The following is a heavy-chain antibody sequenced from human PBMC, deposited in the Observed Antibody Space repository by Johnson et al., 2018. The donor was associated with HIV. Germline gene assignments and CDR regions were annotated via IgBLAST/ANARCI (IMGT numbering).Heavy chain of an antibody. D-gene: IGHD3-16*01. Sequence: VQLVESGGGVVQPGRSLRLSCAASGFTFSNAWMSWVRQAPGKGLEWVGRLKSKTDGGTTDYAAPVKGRFTNSRDDSKNTLYLQMNSLKTEDTAVYYCTTGPMGAFDIWGQGTMVTVSS. CDR3: TTGPMGAFDI. CDR1: GFTFSNAW. V-gene: IGHV3-15*01. CDR2: LKSKTDGGTT. J-gene: IGHJ3*02.